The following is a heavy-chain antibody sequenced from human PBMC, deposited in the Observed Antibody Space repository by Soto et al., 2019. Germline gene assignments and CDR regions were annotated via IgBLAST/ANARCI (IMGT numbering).Heavy chain of an antibody. CDR1: GFTLSSYA. CDR3: ARDNLYYYDSSGYYSRDGMDV. V-gene: IGHV3-30-3*01. CDR2: IPYDGSNK. D-gene: IGHD3-22*01. J-gene: IGHJ6*02. Sequence: SLRLSCASSGFTLSSYAMHWVRQAPGKGLEWVAVIPYDGSNKYYADSVKGRFTISRDNSKNTLYLQMNSLRAEDTAVYYCARDNLYYYDSSGYYSRDGMDVWGQGTTVTVSS.